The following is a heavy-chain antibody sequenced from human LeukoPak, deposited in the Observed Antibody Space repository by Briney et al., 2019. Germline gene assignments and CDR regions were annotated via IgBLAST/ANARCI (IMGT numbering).Heavy chain of an antibody. Sequence: SVKVSCKASGGTFSSYAISWVRQAPGQGLEWMGGIIPIFGTANYAQKFQGRATITADKSTSTAYMELSSLRSEDTAVYYCAGGDIVVVPAAIPYYYYGMDVWGKGTTVTVSS. J-gene: IGHJ6*04. CDR3: AGGDIVVVPAAIPYYYYGMDV. CDR2: IIPIFGTA. V-gene: IGHV1-69*06. D-gene: IGHD2-2*01. CDR1: GGTFSSYA.